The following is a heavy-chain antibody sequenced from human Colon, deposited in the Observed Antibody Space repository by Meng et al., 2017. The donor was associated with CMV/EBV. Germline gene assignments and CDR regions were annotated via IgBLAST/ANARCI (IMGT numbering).Heavy chain of an antibody. J-gene: IGHJ3*01. CDR3: ARDLGTHFYYDSSGYAFDL. CDR1: GFNLSRNY. CDR2: IYSGGET. Sequence: GESLKISCAGSGFNLSRNYMSWVRQAPGKGLEWVSLIYSGGETFYVDSVKGRFTISRDNAKNTVDLQMFALRAEDTAVFYCARDLGTHFYYDSSGYAFDLWGQGTMVTVSS. D-gene: IGHD3-22*01. V-gene: IGHV3-66*01.